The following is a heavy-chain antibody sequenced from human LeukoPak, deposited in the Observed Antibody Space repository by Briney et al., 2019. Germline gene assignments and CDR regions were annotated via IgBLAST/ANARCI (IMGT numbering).Heavy chain of an antibody. J-gene: IGHJ6*02. CDR3: AKQIAAADDYYYYGMDV. D-gene: IGHD6-13*01. CDR1: GFTFSSYA. CDR2: ISGSGGST. Sequence: GGSLRLSCAASGFTFSSYAMSWVRQAPGKGLEWVSAISGSGGSTYYADSVKGRFTISRDNSKNTLHLQMNSLRAEDTAVYYCAKQIAAADDYYYYGMDVWGQGTTVTVSS. V-gene: IGHV3-23*01.